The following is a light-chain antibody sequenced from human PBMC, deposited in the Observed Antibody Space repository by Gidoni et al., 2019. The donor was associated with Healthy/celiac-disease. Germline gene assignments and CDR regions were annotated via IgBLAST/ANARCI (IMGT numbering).Light chain of an antibody. CDR2: KAS. CDR1: QSISSW. V-gene: IGKV1-5*03. CDR3: QQYNGYSFT. J-gene: IGKJ3*01. Sequence: DIQMTQSPSTLSASVGDRVTITCRASQSISSWLAWYQQKPGKAPKLLIYKASSVESGVPSRFSGSGSGTEFTLTISSLQPDDFATYYCQQYNGYSFTFGPGTRVDI.